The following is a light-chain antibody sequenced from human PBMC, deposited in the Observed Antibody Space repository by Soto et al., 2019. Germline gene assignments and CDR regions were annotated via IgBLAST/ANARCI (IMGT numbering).Light chain of an antibody. CDR2: DNN. Sequence: QSVLTQPPSVSGAPGLSVTISCTGSSSSIGAGYDVHWYQQLPQTAPKLLIYDNNNRPSGVPDRFSGSQSGTSASLAITGLQAEDEADYYCQSYDSSLSGWVFGGGTQLTVL. CDR3: QSYDSSLSGWV. CDR1: SSSIGAGYD. J-gene: IGLJ3*02. V-gene: IGLV1-40*01.